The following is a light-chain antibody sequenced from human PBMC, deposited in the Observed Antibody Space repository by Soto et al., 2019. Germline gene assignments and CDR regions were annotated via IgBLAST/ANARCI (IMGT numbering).Light chain of an antibody. V-gene: IGKV1-8*01. J-gene: IGKJ2*01. CDR3: QQYYDYPYT. CDR2: AAS. CDR1: QGIFSY. Sequence: AIRMTQSPSSFSASTGDRVTITCRASQGIFSYLAWYQQKPGKAPNLLIYAASTLQSGVPSRFSGSGSGTDFTLTISRLQSEDSATYFCQQYYDYPYTFGQGTKVDIK.